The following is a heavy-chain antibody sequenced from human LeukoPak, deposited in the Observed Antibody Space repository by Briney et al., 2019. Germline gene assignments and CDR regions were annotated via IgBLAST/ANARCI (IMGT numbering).Heavy chain of an antibody. CDR2: MNPNSGNT. V-gene: IGHV1-8*03. J-gene: IGHJ4*02. CDR3: ARAIKGYSSSLDY. D-gene: IGHD6-13*01. Sequence: VASVKVSCKASGYTFTSYGISWVRQATGQGLEWMGWMNPNSGNTGYAQKFQGRVTITRNTSISTAYMELSSLRSEDTAVYYCARAIKGYSSSLDYWGQGTLVTVSS. CDR1: GYTFTSYG.